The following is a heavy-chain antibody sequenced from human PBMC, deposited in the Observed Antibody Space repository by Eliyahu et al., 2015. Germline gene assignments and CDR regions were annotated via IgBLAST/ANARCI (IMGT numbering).Heavy chain of an antibody. CDR2: INHSGST. CDR3: ARVWVVIALRTARNWFDP. D-gene: IGHD2-21*01. V-gene: IGHV4-34*01. Sequence: QVQLQQWGAGLLKPSETLSLTCAVYGGSFSGYYWSWIRQPPGKGLEWIGEINHSGSTNYNPSLKSRVTISVDTSKNQFSLKLSSVTAADTAVYYCARVWVVIALRTARNWFDPWGQGTLVTVSS. CDR1: GGSFSGYY. J-gene: IGHJ5*02.